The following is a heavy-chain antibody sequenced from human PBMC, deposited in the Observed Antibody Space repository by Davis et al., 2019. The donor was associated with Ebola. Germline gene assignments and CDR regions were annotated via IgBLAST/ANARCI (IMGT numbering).Heavy chain of an antibody. J-gene: IGHJ4*02. D-gene: IGHD6-19*01. CDR1: GFTFSSYS. CDR3: ARGHQWLVRSGYFDY. Sequence: GGSLRLSCAASGFTFSSYSMNWVRQAPGKGLEWVSSISSSSSYIYYADSVKGRFTISRDNAKNSLYLQMNSLRAEDTAVYYCARGHQWLVRSGYFDYWGQGTLVTVSS. CDR2: ISSSSSYI. V-gene: IGHV3-21*01.